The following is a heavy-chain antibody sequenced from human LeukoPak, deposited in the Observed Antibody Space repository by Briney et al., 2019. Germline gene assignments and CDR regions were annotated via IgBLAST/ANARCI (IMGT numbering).Heavy chain of an antibody. V-gene: IGHV3-53*01. J-gene: IGHJ4*02. CDR2: IYSGGST. CDR3: ARGGFYDSSGYHDY. CDR1: GFTVSGNY. Sequence: GGSLRLSCAVSGFTVSGNYMSWVRQAPGKGLEWVSVIYSGGSTYYADSVKGRFTISRDNSKNTLYLQMNSLRAEDTAVYYCARGGFYDSSGYHDYWGQGTLVTVSS. D-gene: IGHD3-22*01.